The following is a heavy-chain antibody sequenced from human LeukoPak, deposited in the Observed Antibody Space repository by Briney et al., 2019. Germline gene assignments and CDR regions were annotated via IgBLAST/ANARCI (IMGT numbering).Heavy chain of an antibody. D-gene: IGHD2-15*01. CDR1: GFTFGDYA. Sequence: GRSLRLSCTASGFTFGDYAMSWVRQAPGKGLEWVGFIRGKAYGGTTEYAASVKGRFTISRDDSKSIAYLQMNSLKTEDTAVYYCTRDPGYCSGGSCYRTFDYWGQGTLVTVSS. V-gene: IGHV3-49*04. J-gene: IGHJ4*02. CDR3: TRDPGYCSGGSCYRTFDY. CDR2: IRGKAYGGTT.